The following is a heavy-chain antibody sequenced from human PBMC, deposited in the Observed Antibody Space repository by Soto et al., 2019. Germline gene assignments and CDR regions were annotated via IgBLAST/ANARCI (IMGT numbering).Heavy chain of an antibody. V-gene: IGHV1-2*04. J-gene: IGHJ5*02. CDR3: ARSLPGGVYNWFDP. D-gene: IGHD2-8*02. CDR2: INPNSGGT. CDR1: GYTFTGYY. Sequence: QVQLVQSGAEVKKPGASVKVSCKASGYTFTGYYIHWVRQAPGQGLEWMGWINPNSGGTNYAQKFQGWVTMTRDTSISTAYMELNRLRSDDSAVYYCARSLPGGVYNWFDPWGQGTLVTVSS.